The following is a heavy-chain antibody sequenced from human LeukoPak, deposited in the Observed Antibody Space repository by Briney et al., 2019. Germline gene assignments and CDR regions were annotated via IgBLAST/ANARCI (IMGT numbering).Heavy chain of an antibody. CDR1: GFTFSSYV. J-gene: IGHJ4*02. Sequence: GGSLRLSCAASGFTFSSYVMSWVRQAPGKGLEWVSAISGSGGSTYYADSVKGRFTVSRDNSKNTLYLQMSSLRAEDTAVYYCAKDERNWNYNLASQTYDWGQGTLVTVSS. V-gene: IGHV3-23*01. CDR3: AKDERNWNYNLASQTYD. D-gene: IGHD1-7*01. CDR2: ISGSGGST.